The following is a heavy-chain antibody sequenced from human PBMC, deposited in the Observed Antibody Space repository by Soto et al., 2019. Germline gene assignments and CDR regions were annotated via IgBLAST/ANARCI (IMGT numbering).Heavy chain of an antibody. CDR2: IYWDDDK. Sequence: QITLKESGPTLVKPTQTLTLTCTFSGFSLSTSGVGVSWIRQPPGKALEWLALIYWDDDKRYSPSLKSRLTITKDTSKNQVVLTMTNMDPADTATYYCARPVLQYFDWPDWYFDLWGRGTLVTVSS. CDR3: ARPVLQYFDWPDWYFDL. V-gene: IGHV2-5*02. CDR1: GFSLSTSGVG. J-gene: IGHJ2*01. D-gene: IGHD3-9*01.